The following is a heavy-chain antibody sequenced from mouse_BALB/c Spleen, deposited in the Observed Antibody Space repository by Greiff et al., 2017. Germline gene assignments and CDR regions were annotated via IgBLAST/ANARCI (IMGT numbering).Heavy chain of an antibody. D-gene: IGHD1-2*01. J-gene: IGHJ2*01. CDR1: GFTFSSYT. CDR3: TREVITTATYFDY. V-gene: IGHV5-6-4*01. Sequence: EVKVVESGGGLVKPGGSLKLSCAASGFTFSSYTMSWVRQTPEKRLEWVATISSGGSCTYYPDSVKGRFTISRDNAKNTLYLQMSSLKSEDTAMYYCTREVITTATYFDYWGQGTTLTVSS. CDR2: ISSGGSCT.